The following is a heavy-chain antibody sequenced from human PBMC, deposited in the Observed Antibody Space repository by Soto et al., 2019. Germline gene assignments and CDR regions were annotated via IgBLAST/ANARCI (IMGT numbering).Heavy chain of an antibody. J-gene: IGHJ5*02. Sequence: QVQLVQSGAEVKKPGASVKVSCKASGYTFTSYYMHWVRQAPGQGLEWMGIINPSGGSTSYAQKFQGRVTRTRDPSTSTGYMELSSLRSEDTAVSYCARAARPPPPWFDPWGQGTLVTVSS. D-gene: IGHD6-6*01. V-gene: IGHV1-46*01. CDR2: INPSGGST. CDR3: ARAARPPPPWFDP. CDR1: GYTFTSYY.